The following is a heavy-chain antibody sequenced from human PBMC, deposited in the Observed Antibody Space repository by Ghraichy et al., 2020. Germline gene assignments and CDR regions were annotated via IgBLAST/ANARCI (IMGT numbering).Heavy chain of an antibody. CDR2: IYYSGST. CDR3: ARIQRASYVDY. V-gene: IGHV4-39*01. CDR1: GGSISSSSYY. Sequence: SETLSLTCTVSGGSISSSSYYWGWIRQPPGKGLEWIGSIYYSGSTYYNPSLKSRVTISVDTSKNQFSLKLSSVTAADTAVYYCARIQRASYVDYWGQGTLVTVSS. J-gene: IGHJ4*02.